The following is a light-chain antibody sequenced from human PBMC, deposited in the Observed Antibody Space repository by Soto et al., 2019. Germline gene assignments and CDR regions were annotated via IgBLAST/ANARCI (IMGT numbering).Light chain of an antibody. J-gene: IGLJ2*01. CDR3: QSADSSGTSHVV. V-gene: IGLV3-25*03. CDR2: KDN. Sequence: SYELTQPPSVSVSPGQTARITCSGDASTKQYAYWYQQKSGQAPVLVIYKDNERPSGIPERFSGSSSGTTVTLTISGVQAEDEADYYCQSADSSGTSHVVFGGGTKLTVL. CDR1: ASTKQY.